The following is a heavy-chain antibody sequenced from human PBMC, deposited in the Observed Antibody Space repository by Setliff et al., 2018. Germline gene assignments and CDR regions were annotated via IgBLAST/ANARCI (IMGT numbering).Heavy chain of an antibody. V-gene: IGHV1-69*05. Sequence: ASVKVSCKASGGSFRNSGSGWVRQTPGQGLEWIGGIVPIYGPAKYAQKFQGRVEITTDESTNTAYMELSSLTSDDTATYYCAKASVWVVDANCGSFDVWGQGTVVTVSS. CDR3: AKASVWVVDANCGSFDV. D-gene: IGHD2-15*01. J-gene: IGHJ3*01. CDR1: GGSFRNSG. CDR2: IVPIYGPA.